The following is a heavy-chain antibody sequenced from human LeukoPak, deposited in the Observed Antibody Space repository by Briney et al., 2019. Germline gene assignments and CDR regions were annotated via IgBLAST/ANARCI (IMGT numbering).Heavy chain of an antibody. D-gene: IGHD3-16*01. CDR1: GFSISNHG. Sequence: GGSLRLSCGVSGFSISNHGMHWIRQAPDKGLEWVAMISHDGGAKYYGDSVKGRLTISRDNSDNTLYLQMNSLRVEDTAVYYCARDWGSSGWYNWFDPWGQGILVTVSS. CDR2: ISHDGGAK. CDR3: ARDWGSSGWYNWFDP. J-gene: IGHJ5*02. V-gene: IGHV3-30*03.